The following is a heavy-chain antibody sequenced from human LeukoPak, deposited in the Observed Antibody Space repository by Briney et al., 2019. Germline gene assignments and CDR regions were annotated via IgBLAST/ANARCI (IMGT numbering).Heavy chain of an antibody. D-gene: IGHD3-10*01. V-gene: IGHV4-34*01. Sequence: SETLSLTCAVYGGSFSGYYWSWIRQPPGKGLEWIGEINHSGSTNYNPSLKSRVTISVDTSRNQFSLKLSSVTAADTAVYYCAKDWRAALLWFGDSGDYWGQGTLVTVSS. CDR1: GGSFSGYY. CDR2: INHSGST. J-gene: IGHJ4*02. CDR3: AKDWRAALLWFGDSGDY.